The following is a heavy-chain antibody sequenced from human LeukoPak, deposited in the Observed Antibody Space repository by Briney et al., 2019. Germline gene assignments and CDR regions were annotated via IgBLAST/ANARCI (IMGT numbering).Heavy chain of an antibody. J-gene: IGHJ5*02. CDR3: ARGSYQLLYSWFDP. D-gene: IGHD2-2*01. Sequence: ASVKVSCKASGYTFTGYHIHWVRQAPGQGLEWMGWINPNSGGTNYAQKFQGRVTMTRDTSISTAYMELSRLRSDDTAVYYCARGSYQLLYSWFDPWGQGTLVTVSS. V-gene: IGHV1-2*02. CDR1: GYTFTGYH. CDR2: INPNSGGT.